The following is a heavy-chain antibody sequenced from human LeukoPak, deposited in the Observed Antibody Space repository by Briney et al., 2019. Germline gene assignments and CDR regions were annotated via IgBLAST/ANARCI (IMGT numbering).Heavy chain of an antibody. V-gene: IGHV1-2*06. Sequence: GASVKVSCKASGYTFTGYYMHWLRQAPGQGLEWMGRTNPNSGGTNYAQKFQGRVTMTRDTSISTAYMELSRLRSDDTAVYYCARYIAAAGKGYYYYYMDVWGKGTTVTVSS. CDR1: GYTFTGYY. CDR3: ARYIAAAGKGYYYYYMDV. CDR2: TNPNSGGT. J-gene: IGHJ6*03. D-gene: IGHD6-13*01.